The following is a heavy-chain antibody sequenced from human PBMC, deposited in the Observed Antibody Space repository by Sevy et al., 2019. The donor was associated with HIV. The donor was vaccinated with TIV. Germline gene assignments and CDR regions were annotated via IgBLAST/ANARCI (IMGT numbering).Heavy chain of an antibody. Sequence: GGSLRLSCAASGFTFSSYGMHWIRQAPGKGLEWVAVIWYDGSNKYYADSVKSRFTISRDNSKNTLYLQMNSLRAEDTAVYYCASSNCTNGVCYIYYMDVWGKGTTVTVSS. J-gene: IGHJ6*03. V-gene: IGHV3-33*01. CDR2: IWYDGSNK. D-gene: IGHD2-8*01. CDR3: ASSNCTNGVCYIYYMDV. CDR1: GFTFSSYG.